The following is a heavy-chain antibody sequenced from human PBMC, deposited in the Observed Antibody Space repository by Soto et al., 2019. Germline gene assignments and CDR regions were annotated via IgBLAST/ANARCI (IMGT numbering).Heavy chain of an antibody. CDR3: TPIKLYYDSWSAPDAFDS. CDR2: IKSKTDGGTT. CDR1: GFTFSNAW. J-gene: IGHJ3*02. D-gene: IGHD3-3*01. V-gene: IGHV3-15*01. Sequence: GGSLRRSCAASGFTFSNAWLSGVRQAPWKELEWVGRIKSKTDGGTTDYAAPVKGRFTISRDDSKNTLYLQMHSLKTEDTALYYCTPIKLYYDSWSAPDAFDSWG.